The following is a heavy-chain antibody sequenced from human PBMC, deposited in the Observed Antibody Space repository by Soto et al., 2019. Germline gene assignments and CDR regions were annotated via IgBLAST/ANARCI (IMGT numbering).Heavy chain of an antibody. V-gene: IGHV1-69*01. CDR3: ATLCECGGDCYVYRMDV. J-gene: IGHJ6*02. CDR2: IIPIFGAA. CDR1: GGSFNSFA. Sequence: VQLVQSGAEVKKPGSSVKVSCKASGGSFNSFAISWVRQAPGQGLEWMGGIIPIFGAASYGQRIQGRVTITADESTSTAFMELSSLRSEDTAVYYCATLCECGGDCYVYRMDVWGQGTTVTVSS. D-gene: IGHD2-21*02.